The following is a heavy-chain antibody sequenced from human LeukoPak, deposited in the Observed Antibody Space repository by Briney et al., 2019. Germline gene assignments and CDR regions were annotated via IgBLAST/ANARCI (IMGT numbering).Heavy chain of an antibody. CDR3: ARSKETTVVGDRWDYYYYGMDV. D-gene: IGHD4-23*01. V-gene: IGHV4-30-4*01. J-gene: IGHJ6*02. CDR1: GGSISSGDYY. CDR2: IYYSGST. Sequence: SETLSLTCTVSGGSISSGDYYWSWIRQPPGKGLEWIGYIYYSGSTYYNPSPKSRVTISVDTSKNQFSLKLSSVTAADTAVYYCARSKETTVVGDRWDYYYYGMDVWGQGTTVTVSS.